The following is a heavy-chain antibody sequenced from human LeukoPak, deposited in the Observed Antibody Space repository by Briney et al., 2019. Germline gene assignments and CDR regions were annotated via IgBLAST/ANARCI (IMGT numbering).Heavy chain of an antibody. CDR1: GFTFSSYA. CDR3: ARDQELWPTGGGESFDY. D-gene: IGHD5-18*01. CDR2: ISYDGSNK. Sequence: GGSLRLSCAASGFTFSSYAMHWVRQAPGKGLEWVAVISYDGSNKYYADSVKGRFTISRDNSKNTLYLQMNSLRAEDTAVYYCARDQELWPTGGGESFDYWGQGTLVTVSS. V-gene: IGHV3-30-3*01. J-gene: IGHJ4*02.